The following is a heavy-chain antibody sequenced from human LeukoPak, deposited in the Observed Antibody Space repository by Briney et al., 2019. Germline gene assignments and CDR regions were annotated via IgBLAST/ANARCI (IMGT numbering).Heavy chain of an antibody. V-gene: IGHV4-59*01. Sequence: SETLSLTCTFSGGSISSYYWSWIRQPPGKGLEWIGYIYYRGSTNYNPSLKSRVTISVDTSKNQFSLKLSSVTAADTAVYYCASGGPYYYGSGSYPHWGQGTLVTVSS. D-gene: IGHD3-10*01. CDR1: GGSISSYY. CDR2: IYYRGST. J-gene: IGHJ4*02. CDR3: ASGGPYYYGSGSYPH.